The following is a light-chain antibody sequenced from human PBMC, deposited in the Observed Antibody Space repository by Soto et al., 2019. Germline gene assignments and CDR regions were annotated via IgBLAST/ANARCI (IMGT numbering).Light chain of an antibody. CDR3: QQYGSSPPWT. J-gene: IGKJ1*01. CDR2: GAS. CDR1: QSVSSSY. V-gene: IGKV3-20*01. Sequence: EIVWTQSPATLSLSPGERFTLSCMAIQSVSSSYLAWYQQKPGQAPRLLIYGASSRATGIPDRFSGSVSGTGFTLTISRLEPEDFAVYYCQQYGSSPPWTFGQGTKVDIK.